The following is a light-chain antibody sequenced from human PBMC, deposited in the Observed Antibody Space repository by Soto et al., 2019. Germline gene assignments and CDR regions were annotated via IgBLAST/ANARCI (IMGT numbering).Light chain of an antibody. Sequence: EIVLTQSPDTLSSSPGERVTLSCRASQTIINNYLAWYQQRPGQPPRLLIYDASTRATGIPDRFSGSASGTDFTPTISRLEPEDFTVYYCQQYSDSPPFTFGQGTRLDI. CDR3: QQYSDSPPFT. J-gene: IGKJ5*01. CDR1: QTIINNY. V-gene: IGKV3-20*01. CDR2: DAS.